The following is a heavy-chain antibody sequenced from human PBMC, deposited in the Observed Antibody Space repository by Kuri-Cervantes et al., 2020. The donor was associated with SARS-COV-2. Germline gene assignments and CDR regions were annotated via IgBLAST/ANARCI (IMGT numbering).Heavy chain of an antibody. CDR3: ARPLTFGSGYFTHWYFDL. CDR1: GGSISSCSYY. V-gene: IGHV4-39*01. Sequence: SETLSLTCTVSGGSISSCSYYWGWIRQPPGKGLEWIGSIYYSGSTYYNPSLKSRVTISVDTSKNQFSLKLSSVTAADTAVYYCARPLTFGSGYFTHWYFDLWGRGTLVTVSS. CDR2: IYYSGST. D-gene: IGHD3-3*01. J-gene: IGHJ2*01.